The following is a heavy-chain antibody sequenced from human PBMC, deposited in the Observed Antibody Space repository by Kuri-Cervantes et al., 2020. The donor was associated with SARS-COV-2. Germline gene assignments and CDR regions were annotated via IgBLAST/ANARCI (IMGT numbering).Heavy chain of an antibody. CDR2: ISSSSSYT. D-gene: IGHD3-3*01. CDR3: ARDVVDIYDFWSGYYTGYYYYGMDV. Sequence: GESLKISCATSGFTFSDYYMSWIRQAPGKGLEWVSYISSSSSYTNYADSVKGRFTISRDNAKNSLYLRMNSLRAEDTAVYYCARDVVDIYDFWSGYYTGYYYYGMDVWGQGTTVTVSS. J-gene: IGHJ6*02. CDR1: GFTFSDYY. V-gene: IGHV3-11*06.